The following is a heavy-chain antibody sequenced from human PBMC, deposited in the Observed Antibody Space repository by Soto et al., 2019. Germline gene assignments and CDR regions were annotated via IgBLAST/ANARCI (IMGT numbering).Heavy chain of an antibody. D-gene: IGHD3-16*01. CDR1: GFTFSSYW. V-gene: IGHV3-74*01. CDR3: ARGKDGDNLPDY. J-gene: IGHJ4*02. CDR2: TNTDGSRT. Sequence: EVQLVESGGGLVQPGGSLRLSCATSGFTFSSYWMHWVRQAPGMGLVWVSRTNTDGSRTLYADSVKGRFTISKDNGKNTLYLQMSSLRSEDMAVYYCARGKDGDNLPDYWGQGTLVTVSS.